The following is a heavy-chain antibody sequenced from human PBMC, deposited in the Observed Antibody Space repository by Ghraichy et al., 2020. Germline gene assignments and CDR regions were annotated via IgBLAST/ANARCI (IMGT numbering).Heavy chain of an antibody. Sequence: SETLSLTCSVSSGSISGYYWNWLRQPPGKGLQWIGYIHYNSSTNYNPSLKNRVTISVDTSKNQFSLKLTSVTAADTALYYCARGSSTCYHSFDYWGQGTMVT. CDR1: SGSISGYY. D-gene: IGHD6-13*01. CDR3: ARGSSTCYHSFDY. J-gene: IGHJ4*02. V-gene: IGHV4-59*01. CDR2: IHYNSST.